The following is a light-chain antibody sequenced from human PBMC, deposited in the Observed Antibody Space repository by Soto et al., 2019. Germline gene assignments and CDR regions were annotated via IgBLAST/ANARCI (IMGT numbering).Light chain of an antibody. Sequence: QAVLTQPPSASGTPGQRVTISCSGSSSNIGGRTVHWYQQLPGTAPKLLIHNNNQRPSGVPDRFSGSKSGTSASLAITGVQSGYEAEYYGEAWDNLLTAHGFGVGTKGTVL. CDR1: SSNIGGRT. V-gene: IGLV1-44*01. CDR2: NNN. J-gene: IGLJ1*01. CDR3: EAWDNLLTAHG.